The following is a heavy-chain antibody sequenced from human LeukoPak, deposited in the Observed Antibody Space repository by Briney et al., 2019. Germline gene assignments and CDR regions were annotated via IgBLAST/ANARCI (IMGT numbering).Heavy chain of an antibody. D-gene: IGHD3-22*01. Sequence: SVKVSCKASGGTFSSYALSWVRQAPGQGLEWMGGIIPIFGTANYAQKFQGRVTIAADESTSTAYMELSSLRSEDTAVYYCARDDSSGYPTDYWGQGTLVTVSS. CDR2: IIPIFGTA. CDR3: ARDDSSGYPTDY. V-gene: IGHV1-69*01. J-gene: IGHJ4*02. CDR1: GGTFSSYA.